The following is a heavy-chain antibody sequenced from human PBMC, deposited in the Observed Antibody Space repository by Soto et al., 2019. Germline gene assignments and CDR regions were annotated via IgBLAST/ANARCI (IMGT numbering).Heavy chain of an antibody. CDR3: ARGRGVVVPAAIGYYYYGMDV. CDR2: IMPIFGSA. CDR1: GGTFSTNT. V-gene: IGHV1-69*13. D-gene: IGHD2-2*01. J-gene: IGHJ6*02. Sequence: SVKVSCKASGGTFSTNTISWVRQAPGQGLEWMGGIMPIFGSANYAQKFQGRVTITADEYTRTVYMELSSLRSEDTAVYYCARGRGVVVPAAIGYYYYGMDVWGQGTTVTVSS.